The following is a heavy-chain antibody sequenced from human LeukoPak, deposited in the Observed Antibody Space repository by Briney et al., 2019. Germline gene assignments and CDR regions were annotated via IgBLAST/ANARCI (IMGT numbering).Heavy chain of an antibody. D-gene: IGHD1-1*01. CDR3: ARGLSTGREDYFDF. J-gene: IGHJ4*02. V-gene: IGHV4-61*03. CDR1: GASVSDGSYY. CDR2: LYYSGRT. Sequence: PSGTLSLTCSVSGASVSDGSYYWSWIRQPPGKGLEWIGFLYYSGRTNYSPSLSGRVSTSIDTSKNHFSLNLTSVTAADTAVYYCARGLSTGREDYFDFWGQGTLVSVSS.